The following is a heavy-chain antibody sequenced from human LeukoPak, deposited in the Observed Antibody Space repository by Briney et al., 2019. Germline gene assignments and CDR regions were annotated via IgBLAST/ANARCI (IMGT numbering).Heavy chain of an antibody. CDR1: GGSISSVNYY. D-gene: IGHD3-22*01. CDR2: INYSGST. CDR3: ARLYYYDSSGYYPEGGAFDI. J-gene: IGHJ3*02. V-gene: IGHV4-39*01. Sequence: KPSETLSLTCTVSGGSISSVNYYWGWIRQPPGTGLEWIGSINYSGSTYYNPSLKSRVTISVDASKNQFSLKLSSVTAADTAVYYCARLYYYDSSGYYPEGGAFDIWGQGTMVTVSS.